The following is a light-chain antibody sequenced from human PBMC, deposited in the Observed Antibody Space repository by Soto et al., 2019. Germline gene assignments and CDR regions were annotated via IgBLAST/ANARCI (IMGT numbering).Light chain of an antibody. CDR2: KNN. J-gene: IGLJ3*02. V-gene: IGLV1-47*01. Sequence: QSVLTQPPSASGTPGQRVTISYSGSSSNVGSNFVFWYQQLPGKAPQLLIYKNNQRPSGVPDRFSGSKSGTSASLAISGLRSEDEADYYCAAWDDRLSGHVMFGGGTKLTVL. CDR1: SSNVGSNF. CDR3: AAWDDRLSGHVM.